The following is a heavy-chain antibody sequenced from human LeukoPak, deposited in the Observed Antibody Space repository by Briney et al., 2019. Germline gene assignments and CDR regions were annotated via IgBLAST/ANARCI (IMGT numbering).Heavy chain of an antibody. CDR2: ISYSGSS. Sequence: PSETLSLTCTVSGDSISNTNFYWGWIRQPPGKGLEWIGSISYSGSSYYNPSLKSRVTISVDTSKNQFSLELTSATAADTAVYYCARDGGRTSSDAVEIWGQGTMVIVSS. CDR3: ARDGGRTSSDAVEI. CDR1: GDSISNTNFY. J-gene: IGHJ3*02. D-gene: IGHD2-2*01. V-gene: IGHV4-39*02.